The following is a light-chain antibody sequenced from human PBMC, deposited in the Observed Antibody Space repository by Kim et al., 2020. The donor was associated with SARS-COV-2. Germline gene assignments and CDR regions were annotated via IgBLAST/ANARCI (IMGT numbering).Light chain of an antibody. CDR1: KVGDKY. J-gene: IGLJ2*01. V-gene: IGLV3-1*01. CDR3: QAWDSSTVV. CDR2: QDS. Sequence: VSPGHTASITCSGDKVGDKYACWYQQKPGQSPVLVIYQDSKRPSGIPGRFSGSNSGNTATLTISGTQAMDEADYYCQAWDSSTVVFCGGTQLTVL.